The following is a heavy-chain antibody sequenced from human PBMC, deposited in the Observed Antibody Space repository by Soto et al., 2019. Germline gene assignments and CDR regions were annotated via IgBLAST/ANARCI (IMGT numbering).Heavy chain of an antibody. Sequence: QVQLVESGGGVVQPGRSLRLSCAASGFTFSSYAMHWVRQAPGKGLEWVAVISYDGSNKYYADSVKGRFTISRDNSKNTLYLQKNSLRAEDTAVYYCARDKGIAVAGTLDYRGQGTLVTVSS. CDR1: GFTFSSYA. V-gene: IGHV3-30-3*01. CDR3: ARDKGIAVAGTLDY. D-gene: IGHD6-19*01. J-gene: IGHJ4*02. CDR2: ISYDGSNK.